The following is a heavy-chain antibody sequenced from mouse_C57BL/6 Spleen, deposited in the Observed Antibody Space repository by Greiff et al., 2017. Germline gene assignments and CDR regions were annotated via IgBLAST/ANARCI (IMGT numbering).Heavy chain of an antibody. D-gene: IGHD4-1*01. CDR2: ISSGGSST. Sequence: EVQGVESGGDLVKPGGSLKLSCAASGFTFSSYGMSWVRQTPDKRLEWVANISSGGSSTYSPDSVQGRFTISRYNAKNTLYLQMSSMKSEDTAMYYCARQTGTGWYFDVWGRDHGHRLL. J-gene: IGHJ1*01. V-gene: IGHV5-6*01. CDR1: GFTFSSYG. CDR3: ARQTGTGWYFDV.